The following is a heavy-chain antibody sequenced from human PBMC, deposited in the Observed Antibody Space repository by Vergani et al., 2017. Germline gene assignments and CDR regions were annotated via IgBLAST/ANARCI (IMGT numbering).Heavy chain of an antibody. J-gene: IGHJ4*02. Sequence: EVQLLESGGGLVQPGGSLRLSCAASGFTFSSYAMSWVRQAPGKGLEWVSVISGSGGSTYYADSVKGRFTISRDNSKNTLYLQMNSLRAEDTAVYYCANNRXCSSTSCYTAPGGYWGQGTLVTVSS. CDR3: ANNRXCSSTSCYTAPGGY. V-gene: IGHV3-23*01. CDR1: GFTFSSYA. D-gene: IGHD2-2*02. CDR2: ISGSGGST.